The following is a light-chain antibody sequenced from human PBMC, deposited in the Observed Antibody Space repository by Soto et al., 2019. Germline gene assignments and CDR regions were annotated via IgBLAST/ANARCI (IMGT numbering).Light chain of an antibody. V-gene: IGKV3-15*01. CDR3: QQYNNWPPA. Sequence: EIVMTQSPATLSVSPGERATLSCRASQSVSSNLAWYQQKPGQAPRLLIYGASTRATGIPARFSGSGSGTEFTLTISSLQSEDCAVYYCQQYNNWPPAFGQGTKLEIK. J-gene: IGKJ2*01. CDR2: GAS. CDR1: QSVSSN.